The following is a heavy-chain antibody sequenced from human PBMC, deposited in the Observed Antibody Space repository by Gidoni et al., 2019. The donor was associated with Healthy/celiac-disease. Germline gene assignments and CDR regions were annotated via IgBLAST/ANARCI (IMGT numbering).Heavy chain of an antibody. Sequence: QVQLVQSGAEVKKPGSSVKVSCKASGGTFSSYAISWVRQAPGQGLEWMGGIIPIFGTANYAQKFQGRVTITADESTSTAYMELSSLRSEDTAVYYCARTPLAYCSSTSCYDRMESYYYYYGMDVWGQGTTVTVSS. CDR2: IIPIFGTA. J-gene: IGHJ6*02. CDR3: ARTPLAYCSSTSCYDRMESYYYYYGMDV. V-gene: IGHV1-69*01. CDR1: GGTFSSYA. D-gene: IGHD2-2*01.